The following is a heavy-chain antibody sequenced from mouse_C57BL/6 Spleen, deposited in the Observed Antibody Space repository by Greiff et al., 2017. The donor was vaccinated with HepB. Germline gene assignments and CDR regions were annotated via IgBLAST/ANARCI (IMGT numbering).Heavy chain of an antibody. V-gene: IGHV1-52*01. D-gene: IGHD2-5*01. Sequence: VQLQQSGAELVRPGSSVKLSCKASGYTFTSYWMHWVKQRPIQGLEWIGNIDPSDSATHYNQKFKDKATLTVDKSSSTAYMQLSSLTSEDSAVYYCARWSNDAMDYWGQGTSVTVSS. J-gene: IGHJ4*01. CDR1: GYTFTSYW. CDR2: IDPSDSAT. CDR3: ARWSNDAMDY.